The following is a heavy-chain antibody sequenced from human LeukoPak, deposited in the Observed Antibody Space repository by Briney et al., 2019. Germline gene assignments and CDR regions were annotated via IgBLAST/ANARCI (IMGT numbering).Heavy chain of an antibody. D-gene: IGHD5-12*01. Sequence: GRSLRLSCTASGFTFGDNPMIWFRQAAGKGLEWVGFARSQVYGGTKEYAAFVRGIFTISRVDFNNIAYLQMNSLEADDTGVYYCSRVARSPSSIYYYYMDVWTKGTTVTVS. V-gene: IGHV3-49*03. CDR3: SRVARSPSSIYYYYMDV. J-gene: IGHJ6*03. CDR2: ARSQVYGGTK. CDR1: GFTFGDNP.